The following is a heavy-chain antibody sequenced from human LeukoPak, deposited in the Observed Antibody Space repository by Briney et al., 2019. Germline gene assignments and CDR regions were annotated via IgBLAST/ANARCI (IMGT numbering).Heavy chain of an antibody. J-gene: IGHJ4*02. CDR2: IYHDGST. Sequence: PSETLSLTCTVSGGSITITNYYWGWIRQPPGKGLEWVGNIYHDGSTYYNPSLKSRVTISVDTSKNQFSLKLSSVTAADTAVYYCARRGAALPFDYWGQGTLVTVSS. CDR3: ARRGAALPFDY. D-gene: IGHD6-6*01. CDR1: GGSITITNYY. V-gene: IGHV4-39*01.